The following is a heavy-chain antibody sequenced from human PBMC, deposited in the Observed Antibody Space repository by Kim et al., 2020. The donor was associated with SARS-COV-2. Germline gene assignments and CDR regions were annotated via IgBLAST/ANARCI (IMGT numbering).Heavy chain of an antibody. CDR1: GFTFSSYA. D-gene: IGHD4-17*01. CDR3: ARGGDSLADWFDP. V-gene: IGHV3-30*04. J-gene: IGHJ5*02. CDR2: ISYDGSNK. Sequence: GGSLRLSCAASGFTFSSYAMHWVRQDPGKGLEWVAVISYDGSNKYYADSVKGRFTISRDNSKNTLYLQMNSLRAEDTAVYYCARGGDSLADWFDPWGQGTLVTVSS.